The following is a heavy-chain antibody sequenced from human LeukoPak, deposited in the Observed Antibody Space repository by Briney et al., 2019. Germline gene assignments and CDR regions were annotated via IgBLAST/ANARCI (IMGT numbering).Heavy chain of an antibody. CDR1: GFTFSSYA. V-gene: IGHV3-23*01. Sequence: GGSLRLSCAASGFTFSSYAMSWVRQAPGKGLEWVSAISGSGASTYYADSVKGRFTISRDNSKNTLYLQMNSLRAEDTAVYYCAKDKWELLRRGGAFDYWGQGTLVTVSS. D-gene: IGHD1-26*01. CDR3: AKDKWELLRRGGAFDY. CDR2: ISGSGAST. J-gene: IGHJ4*02.